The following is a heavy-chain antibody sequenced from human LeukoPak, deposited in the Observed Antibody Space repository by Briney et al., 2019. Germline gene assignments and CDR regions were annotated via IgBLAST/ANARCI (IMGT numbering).Heavy chain of an antibody. V-gene: IGHV4-34*01. D-gene: IGHD3-10*01. Sequence: SETLSLTCAVYGGSFSGYYWSWIRQPPGKGLEWIGEINHSGSTNYNPSLKSRVTISVDTSKNQFSLKLSSVTAADTAVYYCARVTMVRGVNWYFDLWGRGTLVTVSS. CDR2: INHSGST. CDR1: GGSFSGYY. J-gene: IGHJ2*01. CDR3: ARVTMVRGVNWYFDL.